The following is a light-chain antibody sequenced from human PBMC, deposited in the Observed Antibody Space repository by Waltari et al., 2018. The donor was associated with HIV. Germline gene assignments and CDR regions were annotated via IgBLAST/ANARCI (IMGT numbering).Light chain of an antibody. J-gene: IGLJ2*01. CDR3: AAWDDSLNGEVV. Sequence: QSVLTQPPSASGTPGQRVTISCSGRNPNIGSNTVNWSQQLPGTAPKLLIYGNTQRPSGVPARFSGSKSGTSASLAISGLQSEDEADYYCAAWDDSLNGEVVFGGGTKLTVL. V-gene: IGLV1-44*01. CDR2: GNT. CDR1: NPNIGSNT.